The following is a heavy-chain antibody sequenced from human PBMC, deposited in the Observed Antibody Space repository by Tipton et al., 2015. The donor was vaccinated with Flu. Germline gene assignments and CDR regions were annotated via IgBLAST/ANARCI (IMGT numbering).Heavy chain of an antibody. Sequence: VQLVQSGGGLVQPGRSLRLSCAAPGFTFDGDAMHWVRQVPGKGLEWVSGLSWNSGTIDYADSVKGRFTISRDNAKNSVFLQMKSLRVEDTALYFCVRDRYGRGLDYWGQGTSVTVSS. CDR2: LSWNSGTI. V-gene: IGHV3-9*01. D-gene: IGHD1-26*01. CDR3: VRDRYGRGLDY. J-gene: IGHJ4*02. CDR1: GFTFDGDA.